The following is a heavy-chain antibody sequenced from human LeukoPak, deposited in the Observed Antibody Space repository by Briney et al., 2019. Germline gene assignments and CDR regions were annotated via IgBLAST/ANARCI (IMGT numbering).Heavy chain of an antibody. V-gene: IGHV4-59*01. D-gene: IGHD5-12*01. J-gene: IGHJ4*02. CDR2: NYYSGST. Sequence: PSETLSLTCTVSGGSISSYYWSWIRQPPGKGLEWIGYNYYSGSTNYNPSLKSRVTISVDTSKNQFSLKLSSVTAADTAVYYCASYSGYDKTFDYWGQGTLVTVSS. CDR1: GGSISSYY. CDR3: ASYSGYDKTFDY.